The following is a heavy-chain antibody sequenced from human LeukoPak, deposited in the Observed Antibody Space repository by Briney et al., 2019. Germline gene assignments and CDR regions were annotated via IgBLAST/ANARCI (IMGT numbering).Heavy chain of an antibody. CDR2: IYYSGST. D-gene: IGHD2-15*01. Sequence: SETLSLTCTVSGGSFTNYYWSWIRQPPGKGLEWIGDIYYSGSTNYNPSLKSRATISVDTSKNQFSLKLSSVTAADTAVYYCARAGSAHADFDYWGQGTLVTVSS. J-gene: IGHJ4*02. CDR1: GGSFTNYY. V-gene: IGHV4-59*01. CDR3: ARAGSAHADFDY.